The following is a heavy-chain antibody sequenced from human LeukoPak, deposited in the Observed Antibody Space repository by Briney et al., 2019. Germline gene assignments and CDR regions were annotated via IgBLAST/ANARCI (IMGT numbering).Heavy chain of an antibody. V-gene: IGHV3-20*04. CDR3: ARDALSGRFMDV. CDR2: IYWNGGNT. CDR1: GFPFDDYG. D-gene: IGHD2/OR15-2a*01. Sequence: PGGSLRLSCAASGFPFDDYGMSWSRQAPGKGLEGVSGIYWNGGNTDYAASVKGRFTISRDNNRNFLYLQMNSLRVEDTALYYCARDALSGRFMDVWGKGTTVTVSS. J-gene: IGHJ6*03.